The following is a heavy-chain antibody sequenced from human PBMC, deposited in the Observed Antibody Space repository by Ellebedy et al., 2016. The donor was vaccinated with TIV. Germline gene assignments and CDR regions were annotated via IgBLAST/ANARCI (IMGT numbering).Heavy chain of an antibody. J-gene: IGHJ4*02. CDR3: ARVVKKNSRWGLGGVMYYFDD. CDR1: GYTFTSYG. V-gene: IGHV1-18*04. Sequence: ASVKVSCXASGYTFTSYGISWVRQAPGQGLEWMGWISAYNGNTNYAQKLQGRVTMTTDTSTSTAHMDLSSLRSDDTAVYYCARVVKKNSRWGLGGVMYYFDDWGQGTLVTVSA. D-gene: IGHD6-13*01. CDR2: ISAYNGNT.